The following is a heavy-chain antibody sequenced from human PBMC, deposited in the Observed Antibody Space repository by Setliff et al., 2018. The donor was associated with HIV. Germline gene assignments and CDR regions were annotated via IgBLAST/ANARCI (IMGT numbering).Heavy chain of an antibody. CDR3: ARQAERDDDSYLDY. CDR1: GFTFSSYG. CDR2: IYSSGST. D-gene: IGHD3-16*01. Sequence: GSLRLSCAASGFTFSSYGMHWIRQSPGKGLEWIGYIYSSGSTNYQPSLKSRVTMSIDTSNNQFSLKLTSLTAADTAVYFCARQAERDDDSYLDYWGQGTLVTVSS. J-gene: IGHJ4*02. V-gene: IGHV4-4*09.